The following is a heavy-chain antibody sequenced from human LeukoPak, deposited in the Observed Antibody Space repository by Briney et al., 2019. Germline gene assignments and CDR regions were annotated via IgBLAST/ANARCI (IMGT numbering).Heavy chain of an antibody. CDR2: ISSSSSYI. Sequence: GGSLRLSCAASGFTFSSYSMNWVRQAPGKGLEWVSSISSSSSYIYYAGSVKGRFTISRDNAKNSLYLQMNSLRAEDTAVYYCARAFAGEVRWYQLLPRQVYYFDYWGQGTLVTVSS. CDR1: GFTFSSYS. CDR3: ARAFAGEVRWYQLLPRQVYYFDY. D-gene: IGHD2-2*01. V-gene: IGHV3-21*01. J-gene: IGHJ4*02.